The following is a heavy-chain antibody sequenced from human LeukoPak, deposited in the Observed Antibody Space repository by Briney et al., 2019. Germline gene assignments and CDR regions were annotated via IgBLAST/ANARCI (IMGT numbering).Heavy chain of an antibody. CDR3: ARLTTYQYGSGFDY. J-gene: IGHJ4*02. CDR2: INHSGST. Sequence: PSETLSLTCTVSGGSISSSSYYWGWIRQPPGKGLEWIGEINHSGSTNYNPSLKSRVTISVDTSKNQFSLKLSSVTAADTAVYYCARLTTYQYGSGFDYWGQGTLVTVSS. V-gene: IGHV4-39*07. CDR1: GGSISSSSYY. D-gene: IGHD3-10*01.